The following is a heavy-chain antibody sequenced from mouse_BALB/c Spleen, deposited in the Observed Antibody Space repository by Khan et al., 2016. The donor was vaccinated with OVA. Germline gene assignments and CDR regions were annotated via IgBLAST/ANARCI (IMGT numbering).Heavy chain of an antibody. J-gene: IGHJ3*01. CDR3: TRSGYGTFAY. Sequence: QVRLQQSGAELVKPGASVRLSCKASGYTFTSYYLYWVKQRPGHGLEWIGDINPSTGGTNFNEKFKSKATLTVDKSSSTAYMQLSSLTSEDSAVYYCTRSGYGTFAYWGQGTLVTVS. D-gene: IGHD2-1*01. CDR2: INPSTGGT. CDR1: GYTFTSYY. V-gene: IGHV1S81*02.